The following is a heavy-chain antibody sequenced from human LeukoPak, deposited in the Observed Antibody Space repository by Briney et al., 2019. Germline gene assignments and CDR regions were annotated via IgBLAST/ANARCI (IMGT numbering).Heavy chain of an antibody. D-gene: IGHD3-16*02. V-gene: IGHV3-7*01. Sequence: GGSLRLSCAASGFTFSSYWMSWVRQAPGKGLEWVANIKQDGREKYYVDSVKGRFTISRDNAKNSLYRQMNSLRGEDRVVYYRVRDKNSLITFGGVLVSYWGQGPVVSVSS. CDR2: IKQDGREK. CDR1: GFTFSSYW. J-gene: IGHJ4*02. CDR3: VRDKNSLITFGGVLVSY.